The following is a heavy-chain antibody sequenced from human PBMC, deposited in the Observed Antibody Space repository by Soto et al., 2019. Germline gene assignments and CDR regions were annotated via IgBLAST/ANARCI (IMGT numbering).Heavy chain of an antibody. CDR1: GGTFSSYA. J-gene: IGHJ4*02. CDR3: ARGSNYYDSSGYYHQFDY. Sequence: QVQLVQSGAEVKQPGSSVKVFCKASGGTFSSYAISWVRQAPGQGLEWMGGIIPLFGTANYAQKFQGRVTITADESTITAYMELSSLRSDDTAVYYCARGSNYYDSSGYYHQFDYWGQGTLVTVSS. D-gene: IGHD3-22*01. V-gene: IGHV1-69*01. CDR2: IIPLFGTA.